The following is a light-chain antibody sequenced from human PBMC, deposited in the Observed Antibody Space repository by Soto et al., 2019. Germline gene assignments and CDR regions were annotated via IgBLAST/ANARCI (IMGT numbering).Light chain of an antibody. Sequence: QSALTQPPSASGSLGQSVTISCTGTSCNVGGYHYVSWYQQPPGTAHKLLIYDVSHRPSGVPDRFSGSQSGKTASLTVSGLEAEDEADYYCSSDAGRNNLIFGIGTKLTVL. J-gene: IGLJ1*01. CDR2: DVS. CDR3: SSDAGRNNLI. CDR1: SCNVGGYHY. V-gene: IGLV2-8*01.